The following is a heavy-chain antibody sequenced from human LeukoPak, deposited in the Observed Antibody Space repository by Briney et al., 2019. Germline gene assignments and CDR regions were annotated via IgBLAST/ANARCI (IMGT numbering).Heavy chain of an antibody. CDR2: IFQGGGEI. V-gene: IGHV3-23*01. CDR3: AKDPHSSSPNWFDP. D-gene: IGHD6-6*01. CDR1: GFTFSDFA. J-gene: IGHJ5*02. Sequence: GGSLRLSCAASGFTFSDFAMIWVRQPPGKGLEWVSSIFQGGGEIHYADSVRGRFTISRDNSRSTLFLQMNSLRAEDTAVYYCAKDPHSSSPNWFDPWGQGTLVTVSS.